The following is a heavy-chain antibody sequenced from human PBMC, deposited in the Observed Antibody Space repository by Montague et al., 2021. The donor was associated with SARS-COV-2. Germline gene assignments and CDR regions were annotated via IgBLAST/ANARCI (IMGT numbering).Heavy chain of an antibody. CDR1: GFPFSNAW. J-gene: IGHJ4*02. CDR2: IKSKTDGGTT. Sequence: SLRLSCAASGFPFSNAWMSWVRQAPGKGLEWVGRIKSKTDGGTTDYAAPVKGRFTVSRDDSKNTLYLQMNSLKTEDTAVYYCTTDFPHGSTNLGYCSGGSICPEGYHFDYWGQGTLVTVSS. CDR3: TTDFPHGSTNLGYCSGGSICPEGYHFDY. D-gene: IGHD2-15*01. V-gene: IGHV3-15*01.